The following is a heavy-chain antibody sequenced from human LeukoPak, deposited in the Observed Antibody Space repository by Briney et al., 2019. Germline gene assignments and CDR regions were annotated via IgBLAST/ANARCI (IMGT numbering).Heavy chain of an antibody. V-gene: IGHV3-15*01. CDR2: IISKTDGGTT. CDR3: TTDLGQGDY. Sequence: GGSLRPPCLASGFTSRIAWTSWVGPAAGEGRGWGGCIISKTDGGTTDYAAPVKGRFTISRDDSKNTLYLQMNSLKTQDTAVYYCTTDLGQGDYWGPGTLVTVSS. J-gene: IGHJ4*02. CDR1: GFTSRIAW.